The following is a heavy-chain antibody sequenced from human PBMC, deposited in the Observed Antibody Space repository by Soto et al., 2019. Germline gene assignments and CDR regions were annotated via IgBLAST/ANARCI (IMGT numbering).Heavy chain of an antibody. J-gene: IGHJ3*02. D-gene: IGHD3-9*01. CDR1: GYTFTSYG. V-gene: IGHV1-18*01. CDR2: ISAYNGNT. Sequence: ASVKVCCKASGYTFTSYGISWVRQAPGQGLEWMGWISAYNGNTNYAQKLQGRVTMTTDTSTSTAYMELRSLRSDDTAVYYCARTSAPIIRYFDWLPIIAPVDIWGQGTMVTVSS. CDR3: ARTSAPIIRYFDWLPIIAPVDI.